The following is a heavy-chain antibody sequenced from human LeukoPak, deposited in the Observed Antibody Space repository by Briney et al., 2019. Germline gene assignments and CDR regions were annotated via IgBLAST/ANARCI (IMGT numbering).Heavy chain of an antibody. J-gene: IGHJ4*02. CDR1: GGTFSSYA. V-gene: IGHV1-69*01. D-gene: IGHD3-22*01. Sequence: ASVKVSCKASGGTFSSYAISWVRQAPGQGLEWMGGIIPIFGTANYAQKFQGRVTITADESTSTAYMELSSLRFEDTAVYYCARVIEDSSGYYLDYWGQGTLVTVSS. CDR3: ARVIEDSSGYYLDY. CDR2: IIPIFGTA.